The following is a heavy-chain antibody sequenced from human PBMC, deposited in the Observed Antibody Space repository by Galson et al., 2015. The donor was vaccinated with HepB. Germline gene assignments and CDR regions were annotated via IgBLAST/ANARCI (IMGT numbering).Heavy chain of an antibody. CDR2: IWHDGSNN. V-gene: IGHV3-33*01. CDR1: GFTFTTYG. CDR3: VSGKPPSMPVDY. J-gene: IGHJ4*02. D-gene: IGHD2-2*01. Sequence: SLRLSCAASGFTFTTYGIHWVRQAPGKGLEWVAVIWHDGSNNFYIDSVKGRFTISRDDSKNRAYLQMNSQSAEDTAVYFCVSGKPPSMPVDYLGPGTLVTVS.